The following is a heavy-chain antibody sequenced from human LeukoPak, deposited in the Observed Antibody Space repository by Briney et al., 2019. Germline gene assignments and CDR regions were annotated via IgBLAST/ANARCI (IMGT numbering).Heavy chain of an antibody. J-gene: IGHJ5*02. Sequence: SETLSLTCTVSGGSISSSSYYWGWIRQPPGKGLEWIGSIYYSGSTYYNPSLKSRVTISVDTSKNQFSLKLSSVTAADTAVYYCARDRLSNFDWLSNWFDPWGQGTLVTVSS. CDR1: GGSISSSSYY. V-gene: IGHV4-39*07. CDR2: IYYSGST. CDR3: ARDRLSNFDWLSNWFDP. D-gene: IGHD3-9*01.